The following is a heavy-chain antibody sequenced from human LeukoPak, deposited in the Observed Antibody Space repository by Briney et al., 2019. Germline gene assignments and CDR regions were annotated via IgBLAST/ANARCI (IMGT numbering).Heavy chain of an antibody. CDR1: GFTYSFYW. Sequence: GGTLRLFCAASGFTYSFYWMSWVPQHPGKGREWVANIKQDGSEKYCIDSVKGRFTISRDNAKNSLYLQMNSLRAEDTAVYYCARGTHYGDYAFDYWGQGTLVTVSS. CDR2: IKQDGSEK. D-gene: IGHD4-17*01. V-gene: IGHV3-7*01. CDR3: ARGTHYGDYAFDY. J-gene: IGHJ4*02.